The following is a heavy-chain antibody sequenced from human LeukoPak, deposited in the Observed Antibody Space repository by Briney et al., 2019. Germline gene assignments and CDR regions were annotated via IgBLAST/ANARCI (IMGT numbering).Heavy chain of an antibody. Sequence: GRSLRLSCAASGFTFSSYGMHWVRQAPGKGLEWVAVISYDGGNKYYADSVKGRFTISRDNSKNTLYLQMNSLRAEDTAVYYCAKDSIAAAGGFDYWGQGTLVTVSS. CDR1: GFTFSSYG. CDR2: ISYDGGNK. V-gene: IGHV3-30*18. D-gene: IGHD6-13*01. CDR3: AKDSIAAAGGFDY. J-gene: IGHJ4*02.